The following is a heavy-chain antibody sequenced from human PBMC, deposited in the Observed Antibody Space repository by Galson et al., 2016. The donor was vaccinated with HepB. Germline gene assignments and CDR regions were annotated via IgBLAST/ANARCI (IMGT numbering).Heavy chain of an antibody. CDR1: GGTFTSYA. D-gene: IGHD6-13*01. CDR3: ARGTQYSSNWYFVH. Sequence: SVKVSCKASGGTFTSYAISWVRQAPGQGLEWMGGIIPMFGTANYAQKFEGRVTITADESTSTAYMEVSSLRSEDTAVYYCARGTQYSSNWYFVHWGHGTLVTVSS. J-gene: IGHJ4*01. CDR2: IIPMFGTA. V-gene: IGHV1-69*13.